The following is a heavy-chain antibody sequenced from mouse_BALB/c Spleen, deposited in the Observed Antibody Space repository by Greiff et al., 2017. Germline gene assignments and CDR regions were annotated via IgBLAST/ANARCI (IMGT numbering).Heavy chain of an antibody. CDR2: ISSGGSYT. CDR3: TRRTGADYKGMDY. D-gene: IGHD4-1*01. V-gene: IGHV5-9-4*01. CDR1: GFTFSRFA. Sequence: DVQLVESGGGLVKPGGSLKLSCAASGFTFSRFAMSWVRQSPEKRLEWVAEISSGGSYTYYPDTVTGRFTISRDNAKNTLYLEMSSLRSEDTAMYYCTRRTGADYKGMDYWGEGTTVTV. J-gene: IGHJ4*01.